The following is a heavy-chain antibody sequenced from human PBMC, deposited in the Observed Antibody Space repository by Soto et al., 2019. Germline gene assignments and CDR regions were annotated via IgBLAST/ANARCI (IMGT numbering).Heavy chain of an antibody. CDR3: ARDLVRIAAAGGWFDP. Sequence: ASVKVSCKASGGTFSSYAISWVRQAPGQGLEWMGGIIPIFGTANYAQKFQGRVTITADESTSTAYMELSSLRSEDTAVYYCARDLVRIAAAGGWFDPWGQGTLVTVSS. V-gene: IGHV1-69*13. CDR2: IIPIFGTA. J-gene: IGHJ5*02. D-gene: IGHD6-13*01. CDR1: GGTFSSYA.